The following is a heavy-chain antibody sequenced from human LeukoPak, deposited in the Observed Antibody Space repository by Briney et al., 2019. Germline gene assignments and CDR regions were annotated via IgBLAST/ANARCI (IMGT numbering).Heavy chain of an antibody. J-gene: IGHJ4*02. CDR2: MNPNSGNT. Sequence: ASVKVSCKASGYTFTSYGISWVRQAPGQGLEWMGWMNPNSGNTGYAQKFQGRVTMTRNTSISTAYMELSSLRSEDTAVYYCARVYCSGGSCRYFDYWGQGTLVTVSS. CDR3: ARVYCSGGSCRYFDY. CDR1: GYTFTSYG. D-gene: IGHD2-15*01. V-gene: IGHV1-8*02.